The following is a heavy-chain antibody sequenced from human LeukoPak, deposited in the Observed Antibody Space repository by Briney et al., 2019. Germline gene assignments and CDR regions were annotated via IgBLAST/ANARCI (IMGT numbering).Heavy chain of an antibody. Sequence: SETLSLTCNVSGYSISSGYYWGWIRQPPGKELEWIGSIYHSGSTYYNPSLKSRVIISADTSKNQFSVKLNSVTAADTAVYYCARDGVVPPRGGYYFYYYYMDVWGRGTTVTVSS. CDR3: ARDGVVPPRGGYYFYYYYMDV. V-gene: IGHV4-38-2*02. D-gene: IGHD2-2*01. J-gene: IGHJ6*03. CDR2: IYHSGST. CDR1: GYSISSGYY.